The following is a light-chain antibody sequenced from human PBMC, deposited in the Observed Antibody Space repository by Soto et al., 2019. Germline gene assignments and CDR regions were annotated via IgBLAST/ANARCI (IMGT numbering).Light chain of an antibody. CDR3: QQYNNWPQT. Sequence: EIVMTQSPATLSVSPGERATLSCRASQSVATNLAWYQQKPGQPPRLLIYGASTRATGIPARFSGSGSGTEFTLTISSLQSEDFAEYHCQQYNNWPQTFGQGTKVDI. CDR1: QSVATN. V-gene: IGKV3-15*01. J-gene: IGKJ1*01. CDR2: GAS.